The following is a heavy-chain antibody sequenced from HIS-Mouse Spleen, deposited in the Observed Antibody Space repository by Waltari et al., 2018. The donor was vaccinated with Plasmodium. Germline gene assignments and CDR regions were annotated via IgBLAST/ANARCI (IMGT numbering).Heavy chain of an antibody. CDR3: ARSIAAAGTGDAFDI. CDR2: INSDGSST. J-gene: IGHJ3*02. Sequence: EVQLVESGGGLVPPGGSLRLSCAASGCTFSSHWQHWVRQAPGKGLVWVSRINSDGSSTSYADSVKGRFTISRDNAKNTLYLQMNSLRAEDTAVYYCARSIAAAGTGDAFDIWGQGTMVTVSS. D-gene: IGHD6-13*01. V-gene: IGHV3-74*01. CDR1: GCTFSSHW.